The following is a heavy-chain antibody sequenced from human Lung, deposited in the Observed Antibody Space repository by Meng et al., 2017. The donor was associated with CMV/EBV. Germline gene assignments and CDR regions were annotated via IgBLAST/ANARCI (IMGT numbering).Heavy chain of an antibody. CDR2: IIPIFGTA. J-gene: IGHJ4*02. CDR1: GGTFSSYA. CDR3: ARGPGIAVAGLFDY. V-gene: IGHV1-69*05. Sequence: SVKVSCKASGGTFSSYATSWVRQAPGQGLEWMGGIIPIFGTANYAQKFQGRVTITTDESTSTAYMELSSLRSEDTAVYYCARGPGIAVAGLFDYWGQGTXVTVSS. D-gene: IGHD6-19*01.